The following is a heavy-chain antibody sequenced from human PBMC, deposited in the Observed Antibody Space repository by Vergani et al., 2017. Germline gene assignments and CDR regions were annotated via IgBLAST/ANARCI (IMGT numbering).Heavy chain of an antibody. Sequence: VQLVESGGGLVKPGGSLRLSCAASGFTFSSYAMHWVRQAPGKGLEWVAVISYDGSNKYYADSVKGRFTISRDNSKNTLYLQMNSLRAEDTAVYYCAREYSGFDYWGQGTLVTVSS. D-gene: IGHD3-10*01. CDR1: GFTFSSYA. V-gene: IGHV3-30-3*01. J-gene: IGHJ4*02. CDR2: ISYDGSNK. CDR3: AREYSGFDY.